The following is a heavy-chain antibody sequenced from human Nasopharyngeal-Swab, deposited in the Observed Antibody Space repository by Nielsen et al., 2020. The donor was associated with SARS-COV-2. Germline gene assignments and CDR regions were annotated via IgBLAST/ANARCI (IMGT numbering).Heavy chain of an antibody. D-gene: IGHD5-18*01. J-gene: IGHJ4*02. CDR3: ARSRGSYGPIDC. CDR1: GFTFSSHA. CDR2: LIENGVDT. V-gene: IGHV3-23*01. Sequence: GGSLRLSCVASGFTFSSHAMSWVRQAPGKGLEWVSGLIENGVDTYYAESVKGRFTISRDNAKNSLYLQMNSLRAEDTAVYYCARSRGSYGPIDCWGQGTLVTVSS.